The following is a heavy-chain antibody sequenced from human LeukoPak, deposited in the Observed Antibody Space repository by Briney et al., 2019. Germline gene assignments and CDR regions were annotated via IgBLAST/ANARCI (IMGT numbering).Heavy chain of an antibody. J-gene: IGHJ4*02. D-gene: IGHD7-27*01. V-gene: IGHV3-23*01. Sequence: GGSLRLSCAASGFTFSSYAMSWVRQAPGKGLEWVSGISGSGDNTYYADSVKGRFTISRDNSKSALYLQMNSLRVEDTAVYYCAIDPNWGTHSWGQGVLVTVSS. CDR1: GFTFSSYA. CDR3: AIDPNWGTHS. CDR2: ISGSGDNT.